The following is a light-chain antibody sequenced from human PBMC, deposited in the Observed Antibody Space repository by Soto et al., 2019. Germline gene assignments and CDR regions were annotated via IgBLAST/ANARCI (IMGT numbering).Light chain of an antibody. Sequence: DIQMTQSPSSLSAAVGDRVAITCQASRDITNYLNWYQQKPGKAPKLLISDASILETGVPSRFSGSGSGTDFTFTISSLQPEDIATYYCQQYDNIRVTFGQGTRLE. V-gene: IGKV1-33*01. CDR2: DAS. CDR1: RDITNY. J-gene: IGKJ5*01. CDR3: QQYDNIRVT.